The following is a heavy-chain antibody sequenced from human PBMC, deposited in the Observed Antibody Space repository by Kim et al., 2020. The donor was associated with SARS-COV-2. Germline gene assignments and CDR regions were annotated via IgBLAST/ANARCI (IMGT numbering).Heavy chain of an antibody. CDR2: LYRNGSS. J-gene: IGHJ2*01. V-gene: IGHV3-53*04. CDR1: GFTVSSND. CDR3: ARSGGFNYGLGDFDL. D-gene: IGHD5-18*01. Sequence: GGSLRLSCVVSGFTVSSNDMSWVRQAPGKGLVWVSSLYRNGSSYYADSVKGRFTISRNSSENTPALQMSSLIPEDTAVYYYARSGGFNYGLGDFDLWGRGPLVTVPS.